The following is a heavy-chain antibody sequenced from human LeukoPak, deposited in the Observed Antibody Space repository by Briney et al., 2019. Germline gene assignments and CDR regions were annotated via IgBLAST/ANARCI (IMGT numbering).Heavy chain of an antibody. Sequence: GGSLRLSCAASGFTFSSTWMTWVRQTPGKGLEWVANIQPDGGAKYYVDSVKGRFTISRDNAKNSLYLQMDSLRAEDTAVYYCARDRTRHLYWGQGTLVTVSS. D-gene: IGHD2-2*01. CDR2: IQPDGGAK. CDR1: GFTFSSTW. CDR3: ARDRTRHLY. V-gene: IGHV3-7*01. J-gene: IGHJ4*02.